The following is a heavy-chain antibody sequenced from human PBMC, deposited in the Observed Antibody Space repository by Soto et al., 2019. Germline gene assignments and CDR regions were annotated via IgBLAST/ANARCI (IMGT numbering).Heavy chain of an antibody. V-gene: IGHV3-21*01. J-gene: IGHJ3*02. D-gene: IGHD3-10*01. CDR2: ISSSSSYI. CDR3: ARDGSYYGSGSYDAFDI. CDR1: GFTFSSYS. Sequence: GESLKISCAASGFTFSSYSMNWVRQAPGKGLEWVSSISSSSSYIYYADSVKGRFTISRDNAKNSLYLQMNSLRAEDTAVYYCARDGSYYGSGSYDAFDIWGQGTMVTVSS.